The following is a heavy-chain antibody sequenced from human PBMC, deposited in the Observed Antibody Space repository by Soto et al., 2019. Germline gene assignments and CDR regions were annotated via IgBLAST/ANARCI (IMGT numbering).Heavy chain of an antibody. CDR1: GDTMGRGGYY. CDR3: ARGIPVSGSFDY. D-gene: IGHD6-19*01. Sequence: SQKRSDSYSGSGDTMGRGGYYGTWIRQHPGKGLEWIAYIYTTGSTYYNPSLKSRVGISVDTSKNQFSLKLSSVTAADTAVYYCARGIPVSGSFDYWGQGTLVTVS. CDR2: IYTTGST. V-gene: IGHV4-31*03. J-gene: IGHJ4*02.